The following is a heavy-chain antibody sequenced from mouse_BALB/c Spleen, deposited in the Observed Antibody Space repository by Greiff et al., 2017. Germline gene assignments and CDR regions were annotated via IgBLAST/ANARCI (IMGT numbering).Heavy chain of an antibody. D-gene: IGHD2-3*01. CDR3: ARRGVYDGTMDY. J-gene: IGHJ4*01. Sequence: EVKLVESGGDLVKPGGSLKLSCAASGFTFSSYGMSWVRQTPDKRLEWVATISSGGSYTYYPDSVKGRFTISRDNAKNTLYLQMSSLKSEDTAMYYCARRGVYDGTMDYWGQGTSVTVSS. V-gene: IGHV5-6*02. CDR2: ISSGGSYT. CDR1: GFTFSSYG.